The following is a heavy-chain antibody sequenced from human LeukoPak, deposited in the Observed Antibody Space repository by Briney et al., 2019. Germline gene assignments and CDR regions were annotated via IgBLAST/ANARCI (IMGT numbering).Heavy chain of an antibody. Sequence: GGSLRLSCAASGFPFSTYAMYWVRQAPGKGLEWVAVISYDGSNKYYADSVKGRFTISRDNSKNTLYLQMNSLRVEDTAVYYCARDRGSGYDPGYFDYWGQGTLVTVSS. CDR2: ISYDGSNK. J-gene: IGHJ4*02. CDR3: ARDRGSGYDPGYFDY. D-gene: IGHD5-12*01. CDR1: GFPFSTYA. V-gene: IGHV3-30*14.